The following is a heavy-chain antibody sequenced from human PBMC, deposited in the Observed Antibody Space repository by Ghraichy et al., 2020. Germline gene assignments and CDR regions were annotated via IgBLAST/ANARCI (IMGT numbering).Heavy chain of an antibody. D-gene: IGHD5-24*01. Sequence: GGSLRLSCAASGFSFSYSWMHWVRQAPGKGLVWVSRINRDGSSTNYADSVKGRFTISRDNDKNTLYLEMNSLRAEDTAVYYCARVGQDGYNLLDKWGQGTLVTVSS. CDR3: ARVGQDGYNLLDK. J-gene: IGHJ4*02. CDR2: INRDGSST. V-gene: IGHV3-74*01. CDR1: GFSFSYSW.